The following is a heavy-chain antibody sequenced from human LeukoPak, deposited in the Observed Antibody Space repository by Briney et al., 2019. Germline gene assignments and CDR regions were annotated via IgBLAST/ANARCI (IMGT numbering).Heavy chain of an antibody. D-gene: IGHD3-22*01. J-gene: IGHJ3*02. Sequence: ASVKVSCKASGYTFTGYYMHWVRQAPGQGLEWMGWINPNSGGTNYARKFQGRVTMTRDTSISTAYMELSRLRSDDTAVYYCARDYYDSSGYYYLDAFDIWGQGTMVTVSS. CDR3: ARDYYDSSGYYYLDAFDI. CDR1: GYTFTGYY. CDR2: INPNSGGT. V-gene: IGHV1-2*02.